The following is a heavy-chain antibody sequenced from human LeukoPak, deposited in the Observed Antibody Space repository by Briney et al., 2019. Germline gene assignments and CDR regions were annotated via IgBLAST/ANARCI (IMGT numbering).Heavy chain of an antibody. Sequence: GASVKVSCKASGYTFTSYGISWVRQAPGQGLEWMGWISAYNGNTNYAQKLQGRVTMTTDTSTSTAYTELRSLRSDDTAVYYCATVDSSGYKLYWGQGTLVTVSS. CDR3: ATVDSSGYKLY. J-gene: IGHJ4*02. D-gene: IGHD3-22*01. V-gene: IGHV1-18*01. CDR2: ISAYNGNT. CDR1: GYTFTSYG.